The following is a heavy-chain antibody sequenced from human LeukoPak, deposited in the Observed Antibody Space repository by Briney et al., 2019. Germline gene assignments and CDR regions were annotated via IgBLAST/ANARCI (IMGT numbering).Heavy chain of an antibody. Sequence: GGSLKLSCAASWFTFRAYSMNWVRQAPGKGLEWVSTISSISHYIYYADSVKGRFTISRDNARNSLYLQMDSLRAEDTAVYYCARDYNYGLDYWGQGTLVTVSS. CDR1: WFTFRAYS. CDR3: ARDYNYGLDY. CDR2: ISSISHYI. D-gene: IGHD1-1*01. J-gene: IGHJ4*02. V-gene: IGHV3-21*01.